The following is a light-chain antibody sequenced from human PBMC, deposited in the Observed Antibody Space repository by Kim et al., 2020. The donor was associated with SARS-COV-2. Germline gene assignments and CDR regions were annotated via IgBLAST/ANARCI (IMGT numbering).Light chain of an antibody. J-gene: IGLJ2*01. CDR2: DVN. CDR1: SSNVGAYNY. CDR3: CSYAGGYSHVL. V-gene: IGLV2-11*01. Sequence: QSALTQPRSVSGSPGQSVTISCTGTSSNVGAYNYVSWYQQHPDKAPKLMIYDVNDRPSGVPDRFSGSKSGNTASLTISGLQAEDEADYYCCSYAGGYSHVLFGGGTQRTVL.